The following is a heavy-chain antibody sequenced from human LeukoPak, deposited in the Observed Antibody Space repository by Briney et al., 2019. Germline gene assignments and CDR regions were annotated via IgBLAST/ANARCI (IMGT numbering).Heavy chain of an antibody. V-gene: IGHV4-38-2*01. CDR1: GFTFSNAW. D-gene: IGHD2-2*01. Sequence: GSLRLSCAASGFTFSNAWMSWIRQPPGKGLEWIGSLYHPDSTYYNPSLKSRVTMSVDTSRNQFSLRLSFVTAADTAVYYCARQYDSYFYYYLDLWGTGTTVTVSS. CDR2: LYHPDST. CDR3: ARQYDSYFYYYLDL. J-gene: IGHJ6*03.